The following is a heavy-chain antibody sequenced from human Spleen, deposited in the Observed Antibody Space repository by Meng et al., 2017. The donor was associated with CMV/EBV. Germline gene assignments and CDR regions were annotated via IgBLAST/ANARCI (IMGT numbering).Heavy chain of an antibody. CDR1: GFTFDDYA. V-gene: IGHV3-9*01. CDR2: ISWNSGTI. CDR3: ARDGWDY. Sequence: SLKISCVASGFTFDDYAMHWVRQAPGKGLEWVSGISWNSGTIGYADSVKGRFTISRDNAKNSLYLQMNSLRAEDTAVYYCARDGWDYWGQGTLVTVSS. J-gene: IGHJ4*02. D-gene: IGHD2-15*01.